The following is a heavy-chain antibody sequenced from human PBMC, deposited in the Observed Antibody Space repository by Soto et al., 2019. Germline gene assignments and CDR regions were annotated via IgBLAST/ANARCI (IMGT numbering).Heavy chain of an antibody. J-gene: IGHJ6*02. Sequence: PGGSLRLSCAASGFTFSSYSMNWVRQAPGKGLEWVSYISSSSSTIYYADSVKGRFTISRDNARNSLYLQMNSLRDEDTAVYYCARDLAKIAVAGANYYYYYGMDVWGQGTTVTVSS. D-gene: IGHD6-19*01. CDR3: ARDLAKIAVAGANYYYYYGMDV. V-gene: IGHV3-48*02. CDR2: ISSSSSTI. CDR1: GFTFSSYS.